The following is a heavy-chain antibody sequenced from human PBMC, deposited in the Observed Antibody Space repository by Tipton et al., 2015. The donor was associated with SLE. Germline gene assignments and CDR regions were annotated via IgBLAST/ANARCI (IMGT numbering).Heavy chain of an antibody. CDR3: ARPTVDDAFDI. Sequence: TLSLTCAVYGGSFSGYYWSWIRQPPGKGLEWIGYIYTSGSTYYNPSLKSRVTISVDTSKNQFSLKLSSVTAADTAVYYCARPTVDDAFDIWGQGTMVTVSS. D-gene: IGHD1-14*01. CDR1: GGSFSGYY. J-gene: IGHJ3*02. V-gene: IGHV4-34*01. CDR2: IYTSGST.